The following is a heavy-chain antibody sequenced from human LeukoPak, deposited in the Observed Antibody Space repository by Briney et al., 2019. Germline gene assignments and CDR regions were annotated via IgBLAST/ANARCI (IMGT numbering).Heavy chain of an antibody. D-gene: IGHD2-2*01. Sequence: GGSLRLSCAASGFTFSSYSMNWVRQAPGKGLEWVSSISSSSSYIYYADSVKGRFTIYRDNAKNSLYLQMNSLRAEDTAVYYCATEDCSCTSCYDYWGQGTLVTVSS. CDR1: GFTFSSYS. CDR3: ATEDCSCTSCYDY. CDR2: ISSSSSYI. J-gene: IGHJ4*02. V-gene: IGHV3-21*01.